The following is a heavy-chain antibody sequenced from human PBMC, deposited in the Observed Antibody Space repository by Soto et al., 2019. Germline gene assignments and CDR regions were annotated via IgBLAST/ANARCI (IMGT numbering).Heavy chain of an antibody. CDR2: ISSSSSYI. V-gene: IGHV3-21*01. CDR1: GFTFSSYS. CDR3: SRDRQSKYRNTFYGYYYYYIDV. D-gene: IGHD3-16*02. J-gene: IGHJ6*03. Sequence: GGSLRLSCAASGFTFSSYSMNWVRQAPGKGLEWISSISSSSSYIYYADSVKGRFNISRDNAKNSLYLQINSLRAEDTEVNYCSRDRQSKYRNTFYGYYYYYIDVWGKGTTVTVSS.